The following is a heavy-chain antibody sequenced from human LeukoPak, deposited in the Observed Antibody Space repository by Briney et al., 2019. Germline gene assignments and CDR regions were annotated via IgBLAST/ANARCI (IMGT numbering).Heavy chain of an antibody. CDR2: IYTSGNT. D-gene: IGHD3-22*01. V-gene: IGHV4-61*02. CDR1: GGSISRGSYY. CDR3: AIDSTIVRFYW. J-gene: IGHJ4*02. Sequence: SETLSLTCTVSGGSISRGSYYWSWIRQPAGKGLEWIGRIYTSGNTNYNPSLKSRVSISVDTSKNQFSLKLSSVTAADTAVYYCAIDSTIVRFYWWGQGTLVTVSS.